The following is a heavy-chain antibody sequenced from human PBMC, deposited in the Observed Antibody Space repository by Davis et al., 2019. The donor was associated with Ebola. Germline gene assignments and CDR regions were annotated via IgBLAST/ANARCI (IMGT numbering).Heavy chain of an antibody. Sequence: GESLKISCAASVFTFSSYGMHWVRQAPGKGLECVAVISSDGSNKYYADSVKGRFTISRDTSKNTLYLKMNSLGAEDTAVYYCAKDLGYCSGGSCFDYNYYGMDVWGQGTTVTVSS. D-gene: IGHD2-15*01. CDR3: AKDLGYCSGGSCFDYNYYGMDV. J-gene: IGHJ6*02. CDR1: VFTFSSYG. V-gene: IGHV3-30*18. CDR2: ISSDGSNK.